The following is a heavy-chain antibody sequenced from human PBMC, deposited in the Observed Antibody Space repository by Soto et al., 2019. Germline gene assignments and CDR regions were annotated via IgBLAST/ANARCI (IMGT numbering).Heavy chain of an antibody. CDR3: ARSSGGFCSGGSCPRAAFDI. Sequence: QVQLQQWGAGLLKPSETLSLTCAVYGGSFSTYYWSWIRQPPGKGLEWIGEINHSGSTNYNPSLKSRVTMSVDTSKNHVSLKLSSVNAADTAVYYCARSSGGFCSGGSCPRAAFDIWGQGTVVTVSS. CDR2: INHSGST. J-gene: IGHJ3*02. V-gene: IGHV4-34*01. D-gene: IGHD2-15*01. CDR1: GGSFSTYY.